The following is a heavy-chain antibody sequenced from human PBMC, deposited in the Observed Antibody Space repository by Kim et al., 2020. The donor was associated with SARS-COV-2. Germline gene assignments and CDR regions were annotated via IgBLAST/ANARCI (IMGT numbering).Heavy chain of an antibody. V-gene: IGHV5-10-1*01. CDR1: GYSFISYW. Sequence: GESLQISCEASGYSFISYWISWVRQMPGKGLEWMGRIDPRDSHTTYSPSFRGHVTITADKSINTAYLQWTSLKTSDTAMYFCARISSGLNWFDPWGQGTLVTVSS. CDR3: ARISSGLNWFDP. J-gene: IGHJ5*02. D-gene: IGHD3-22*01. CDR2: IDPRDSHT.